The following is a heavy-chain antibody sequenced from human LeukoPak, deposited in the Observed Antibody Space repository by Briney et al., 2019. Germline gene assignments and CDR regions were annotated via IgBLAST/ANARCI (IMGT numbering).Heavy chain of an antibody. CDR1: GFTFSSYA. Sequence: SGGSLRLSCAASGFTFSSYAMSWVRQAPGKGLEWVSAISGSGGSTYYADSVKGRFTISRDNSKNTLYLQMNSLRAEDTAVYYCAKSPRIAVAGPIDYWGQGTLATVSS. CDR2: ISGSGGST. V-gene: IGHV3-23*01. D-gene: IGHD6-19*01. J-gene: IGHJ4*02. CDR3: AKSPRIAVAGPIDY.